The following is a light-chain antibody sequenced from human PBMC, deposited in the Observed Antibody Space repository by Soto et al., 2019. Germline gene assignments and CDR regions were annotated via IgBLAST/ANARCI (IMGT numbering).Light chain of an antibody. Sequence: DIQMTHSPSTLSASVGDRVTITFRASQSISTWLAWYQQKPGKAPKLLIYKASGLESGVPSRFSGSGSGTDFTLTISSLQPDDFATYYCQQYNTYRTFGQGTKVDIK. V-gene: IGKV1-5*03. CDR1: QSISTW. CDR3: QQYNTYRT. J-gene: IGKJ1*01. CDR2: KAS.